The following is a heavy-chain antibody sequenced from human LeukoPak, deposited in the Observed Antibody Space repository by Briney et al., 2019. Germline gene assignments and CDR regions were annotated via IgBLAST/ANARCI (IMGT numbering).Heavy chain of an antibody. CDR1: GFTFSSYE. CDR3: AKDLVVVGGRIAVVLDAFDI. Sequence: GGSLRLSCAASGFTFSSYEMNWVRQAPGRGLEWVSYIGNTGRTIYYTDSVKGRFTISRDNAKNSLYLQMNSLRAEDTAIYYCAKDLVVVGGRIAVVLDAFDIWGQGTMVTVSS. D-gene: IGHD6-19*01. V-gene: IGHV3-48*03. J-gene: IGHJ3*02. CDR2: IGNTGRTI.